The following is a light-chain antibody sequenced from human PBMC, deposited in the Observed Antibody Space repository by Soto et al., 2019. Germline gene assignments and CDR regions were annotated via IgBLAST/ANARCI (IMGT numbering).Light chain of an antibody. V-gene: IGKV3-15*01. CDR3: QEYNDWPSYT. J-gene: IGKJ2*01. CDR1: QSVSGN. CDR2: GAT. Sequence: EIVMTQSPATLPVSPGERATLSCRASQSVSGNLAWYQQKPGQAPRLLIYGATTRATGISARFSGSRAGTESPLTISSMQAEAFAGYYCQEYNDWPSYTFGQGTKLEIK.